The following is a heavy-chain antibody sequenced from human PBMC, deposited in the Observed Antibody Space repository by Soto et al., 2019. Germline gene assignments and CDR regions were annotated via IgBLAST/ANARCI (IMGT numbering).Heavy chain of an antibody. CDR3: AKGTAMVDY. D-gene: IGHD5-18*01. CDR2: ISGSGGST. J-gene: IGHJ4*02. CDR1: GFTFSSYS. Sequence: GSLRLSCAASGFTFSSYSMSWVRQAPGKGLEWVLAISGSGGSTYYAESVKGRFTISRDNSKNTLYLQMNSLRAEDTAVYYCAKGTAMVDYWGQGTLVTVSS. V-gene: IGHV3-23*01.